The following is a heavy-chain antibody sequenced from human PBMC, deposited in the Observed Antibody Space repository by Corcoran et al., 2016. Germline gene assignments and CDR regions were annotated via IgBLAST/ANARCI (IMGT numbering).Heavy chain of an antibody. Sequence: QVQLQQWGAGLLKPSETLSLTCAVYGGSFSGYYWSWIRQPPGKGLEWIGEINHSGSTNYNPSLKSRVTISVDTSKNQFSLKLSSVTAADTAGYYCARGRVGYNQGDYWGQGTLVTVSS. V-gene: IGHV4-34*01. CDR3: ARGRVGYNQGDY. CDR1: GGSFSGYY. J-gene: IGHJ4*02. CDR2: INHSGST. D-gene: IGHD5-18*01.